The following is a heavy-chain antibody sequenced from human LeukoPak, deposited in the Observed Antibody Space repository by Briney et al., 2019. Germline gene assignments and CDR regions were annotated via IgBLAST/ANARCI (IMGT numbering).Heavy chain of an antibody. V-gene: IGHV4-61*02. CDR1: GGSISSSDYY. D-gene: IGHD3-3*01. J-gene: IGHJ5*02. CDR3: ARDLRYDFWSGYFPEGNWFDP. Sequence: SETLSLTCTVSGGSISSSDYYWSWIRQPAGKGLEWIGRIYTSGSTNYNPSLKSRVTMSVDTSKNQFSLKLSSVTAADTAVYNCARDLRYDFWSGYFPEGNWFDPWGQGTLVTVSS. CDR2: IYTSGST.